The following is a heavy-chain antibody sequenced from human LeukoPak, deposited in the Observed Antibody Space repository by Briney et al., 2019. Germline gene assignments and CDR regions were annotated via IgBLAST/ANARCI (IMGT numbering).Heavy chain of an antibody. CDR3: ARGYCSSTSCHYFDY. J-gene: IGHJ4*02. CDR1: GYTFSSYD. D-gene: IGHD2-2*01. CDR2: MNPNSGNT. V-gene: IGHV1-8*01. Sequence: ASVKVSCKASGYTFSSYDINWVRQATGQGLEWMGWMNPNSGNTGYAQKFQGRVTMTRNTSISTAYMDLSSLRSEDTAVYYCARGYCSSTSCHYFDYWGQGTLVTVSS.